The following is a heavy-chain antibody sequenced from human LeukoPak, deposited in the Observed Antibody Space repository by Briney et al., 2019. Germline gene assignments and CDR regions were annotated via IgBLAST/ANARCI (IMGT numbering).Heavy chain of an antibody. V-gene: IGHV3-74*01. Sequence: GGSLRLSCAASGFTFSSYRMHWVRQAPGKGLVWVSHINTDGTTTNYADSVKGRFTISRDTAKNTLYLQMNSLRAEDTAVYYCARFGWVPPAHFDYWGQGALVTVSS. CDR1: GFTFSSYR. D-gene: IGHD3-10*01. CDR2: INTDGTTT. CDR3: ARFGWVPPAHFDY. J-gene: IGHJ4*02.